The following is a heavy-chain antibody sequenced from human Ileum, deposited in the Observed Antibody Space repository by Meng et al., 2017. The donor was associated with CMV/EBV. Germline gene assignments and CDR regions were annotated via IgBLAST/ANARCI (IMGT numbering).Heavy chain of an antibody. J-gene: IGHJ4*02. Sequence: QVVLVVSWGEVKTPGATVKISCKASRYSFTGYYQHWVRQAPGEGLEWMGIINPGDGSTNYAQKFQGRVTMTRDTSTTTVHMELSSLRSEDTAVYYCARGPSRTDFDYWGQGTLVTVSS. D-gene: IGHD1-14*01. CDR3: ARGPSRTDFDY. V-gene: IGHV1-46*01. CDR2: INPGDGST. CDR1: RYSFTGYY.